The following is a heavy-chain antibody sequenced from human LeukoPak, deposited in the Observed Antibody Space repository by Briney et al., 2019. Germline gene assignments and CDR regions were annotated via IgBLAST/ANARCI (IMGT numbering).Heavy chain of an antibody. V-gene: IGHV1-2*02. CDR3: ARDGSLDY. J-gene: IGHJ4*02. CDR2: INPNSGGT. D-gene: IGHD1-26*01. CDR1: GYTLTDYY. Sequence: ASVKVSCKASGYTLTDYYMHWLRQAPGQGLEWMGWINPNSGGTKYAQKFEGRVTMTRDTSISMAYMDLSSLRSGDTAVYYCARDGSLDYWGQGTLVTVSS.